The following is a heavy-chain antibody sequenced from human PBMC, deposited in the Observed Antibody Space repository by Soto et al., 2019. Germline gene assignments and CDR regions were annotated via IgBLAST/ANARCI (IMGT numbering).Heavy chain of an antibody. J-gene: IGHJ4*02. CDR3: TTLGRFGDPDKQPDY. V-gene: IGHV3-15*07. D-gene: IGHD3-10*01. Sequence: EVQLVESGGGLVKPGGSLRLSCAASGFTFSNAWMNWVRQAPGKGLEWVGRIKSKTDGGTTDYAAPVKGRFTISRDDSKNTLYLQMNSLKTEDTAVYYCTTLGRFGDPDKQPDYWGQGTLVTVSS. CDR1: GFTFSNAW. CDR2: IKSKTDGGTT.